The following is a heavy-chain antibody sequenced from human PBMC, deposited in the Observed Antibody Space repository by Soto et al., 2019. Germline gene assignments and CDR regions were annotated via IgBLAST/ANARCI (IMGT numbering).Heavy chain of an antibody. J-gene: IGHJ3*02. CDR3: AKETPHGLYCSGGSCYPVGAFDI. V-gene: IGHV3-23*01. CDR2: ISGSGGST. Sequence: GGSLRLSCAASGFTFSSYAMSWVRQAPGKGLEWVSAISGSGGSTYYADSVKGRFTISRDNSKNTLYLQMNSLRAEDTAVYYCAKETPHGLYCSGGSCYPVGAFDIWGQGTMVTVSS. D-gene: IGHD2-15*01. CDR1: GFTFSSYA.